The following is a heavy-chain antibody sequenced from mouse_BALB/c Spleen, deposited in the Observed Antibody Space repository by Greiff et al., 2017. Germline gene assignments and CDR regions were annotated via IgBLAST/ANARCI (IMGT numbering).Heavy chain of an antibody. D-gene: IGHD2-14*01. CDR2: ISYSGST. Sequence: EVHLVESGPGLVKPSQSLSLTCTVTGYSITSDYAWNWIRQFPGNKLEWMGYISYSGSTSYNPSLKSRISITRDTSKNQFFLQLNSVTTEDTATYYCARDRYDTWFAYWGQGTLVTVSA. V-gene: IGHV3-2*02. J-gene: IGHJ3*01. CDR1: GYSITSDYA. CDR3: ARDRYDTWFAY.